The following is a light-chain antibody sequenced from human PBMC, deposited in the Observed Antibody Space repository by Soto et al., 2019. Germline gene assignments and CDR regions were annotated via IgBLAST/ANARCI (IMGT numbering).Light chain of an antibody. V-gene: IGKV1-5*01. CDR2: DAS. Sequence: IQVPRAPSTLSASVGARVTITCRASQSISSWLAWYQQKPGKAPKLLIYDASSLESGVPSRFSGSGSGTEFTLTISSLQPDDFATYYCQQYNSYSWTFGQGTKVDIK. J-gene: IGKJ1*01. CDR1: QSISSW. CDR3: QQYNSYSWT.